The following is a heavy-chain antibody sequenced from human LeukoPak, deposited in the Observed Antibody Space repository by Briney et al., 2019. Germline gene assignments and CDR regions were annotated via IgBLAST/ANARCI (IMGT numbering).Heavy chain of an antibody. D-gene: IGHD3-3*01. CDR2: IYTSGST. Sequence: PSETLSLTCTVSGGSISRGSYYWSWIRQPAGKGLEWIGRIYTSGSTNYNPSLKSRVTISVDTSKNQFSLKLSSVTAADTAVYYCARMYYDFWSGYRHYFDYWGQGTLVTVSS. V-gene: IGHV4-61*02. J-gene: IGHJ4*02. CDR1: GGSISRGSYY. CDR3: ARMYYDFWSGYRHYFDY.